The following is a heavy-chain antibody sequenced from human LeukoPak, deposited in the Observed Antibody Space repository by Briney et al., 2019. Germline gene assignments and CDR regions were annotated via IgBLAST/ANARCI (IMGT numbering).Heavy chain of an antibody. J-gene: IGHJ4*02. CDR1: GGSISSGGYY. CDR3: ARQYACGGDCYPGWGPFDY. V-gene: IGHV4-31*03. D-gene: IGHD2-21*02. Sequence: PSETLSLTCTVSGGSISSGGYYWSWIRQHPGKGLEWIGYIYYSGSTYYNLSLKSRVTISVDTSKNQFSLKLSSVTAADTAVYYCARQYACGGDCYPGWGPFDYWGQGTLVTVSS. CDR2: IYYSGST.